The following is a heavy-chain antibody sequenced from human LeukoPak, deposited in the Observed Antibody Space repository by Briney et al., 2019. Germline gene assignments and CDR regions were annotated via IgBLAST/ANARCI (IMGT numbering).Heavy chain of an antibody. J-gene: IGHJ5*02. D-gene: IGHD3-10*01. CDR1: GGSISSYY. CDR3: ARDPSRPDRPAWFYFDP. V-gene: IGHV4-4*07. CDR2: IYPTGTT. Sequence: AAETLSLTCTVSGGSISSYYWNWIRQPAGKGLEWIGRIYPTGTTDYNPSLKSRVTISLDKSKNQFSLKLNSVTAADTAVYYCARDPSRPDRPAWFYFDPWGQGTLVTVSS.